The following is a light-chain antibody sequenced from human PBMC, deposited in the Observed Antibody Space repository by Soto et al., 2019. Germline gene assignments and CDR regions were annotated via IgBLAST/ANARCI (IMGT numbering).Light chain of an antibody. CDR2: GAS. Sequence: EIVLTQSPGTLSLSPGERATLSCRASQSVSSSYLAWYQQKPGQAPRLLIYGASSRATGIPDRFSGGGSGTDFTLTISRLEPEDFAVYYCQQYGSLWTFGQGTKVDIK. J-gene: IGKJ1*01. CDR3: QQYGSLWT. V-gene: IGKV3-20*01. CDR1: QSVSSSY.